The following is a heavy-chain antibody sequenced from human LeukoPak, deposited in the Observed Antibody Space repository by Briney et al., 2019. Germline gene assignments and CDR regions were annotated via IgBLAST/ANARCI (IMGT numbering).Heavy chain of an antibody. J-gene: IGHJ6*03. V-gene: IGHV4-39*07. D-gene: IGHD1-26*01. CDR2: IYSSGST. CDR1: GGSIDSSSYY. CDR3: ARLPVIVGAALEYYYYYMDV. Sequence: SETLSLTCTVSGGSIDSSSYYRGWIRQPPGKGLEWIGSIYSSGSTYYNPSLKSRVTISADKSKNQVSLKLTSVTAADTAVYYCARLPVIVGAALEYYYYYMDVWGQGTTVTVSS.